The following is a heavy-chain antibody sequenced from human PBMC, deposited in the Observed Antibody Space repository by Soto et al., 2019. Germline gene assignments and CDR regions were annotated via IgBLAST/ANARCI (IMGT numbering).Heavy chain of an antibody. V-gene: IGHV1-69*02. CDR3: AIPNYPTIDPGRAFFDY. CDR1: GGTFSTFT. CDR2: ILPVHGIT. D-gene: IGHD1-26*01. Sequence: QVHLVQSGAEVKKPGSSVKVSCKASGGTFSTFTITWFRQAPGQGLEWMGRILPVHGITTYAQKFQGRVTITADNYTSTAYMELSRLRSEDTAVFYCAIPNYPTIDPGRAFFDYWCQGTLVTVSP. J-gene: IGHJ4*02.